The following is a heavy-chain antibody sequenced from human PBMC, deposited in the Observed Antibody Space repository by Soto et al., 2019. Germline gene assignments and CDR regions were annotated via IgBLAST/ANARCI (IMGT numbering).Heavy chain of an antibody. Sequence: ASVKVSCKASGYTFTSYGMHWVRQAPGQRLEWMGWINAGNGNTKYSQKFQGRVTITRDTSASTAYMELSSLRSEDTAVYYCARKGAVVAATTWSYYYYMDVWGKGTTVTVSS. V-gene: IGHV1-3*01. CDR3: ARKGAVVAATTWSYYYYMDV. D-gene: IGHD2-15*01. CDR1: GYTFTSYG. CDR2: INAGNGNT. J-gene: IGHJ6*03.